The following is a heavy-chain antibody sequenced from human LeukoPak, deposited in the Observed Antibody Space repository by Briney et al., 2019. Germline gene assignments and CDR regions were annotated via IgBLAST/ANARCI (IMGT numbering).Heavy chain of an antibody. D-gene: IGHD6-19*01. CDR2: ISSSGSTI. Sequence: AGSLRLSCAASGFTFSSYEMNWVRQAPGKGLEWVSYISSSGSTIYYPASVKGRFTFSRDNAKNSLYLQMNSLRAEDTAVYYCARVPIAVAPFDYWGQGTLVTVSS. CDR3: ARVPIAVAPFDY. CDR1: GFTFSSYE. V-gene: IGHV3-48*03. J-gene: IGHJ4*02.